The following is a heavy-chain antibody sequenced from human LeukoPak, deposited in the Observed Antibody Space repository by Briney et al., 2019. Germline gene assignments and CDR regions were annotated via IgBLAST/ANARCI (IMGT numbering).Heavy chain of an antibody. J-gene: IGHJ4*02. CDR1: GFTFSTYA. CDR3: ARDLTLDY. V-gene: IGHV3-64*01. CDR2: ISGNGVAT. Sequence: GGSLRLSCAASGFTFSTYAMYWVRRTPGKGLEYVSVISGNGVATHYATSVRGRFTISRDNSKNTLYLQMDSLRDEDMAVYYCARDLTLDYWGQGTLVTVSS.